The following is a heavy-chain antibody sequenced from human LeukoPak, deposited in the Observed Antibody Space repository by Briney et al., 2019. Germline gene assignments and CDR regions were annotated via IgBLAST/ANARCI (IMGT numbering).Heavy chain of an antibody. D-gene: IGHD3-22*01. CDR2: IYPGNADA. V-gene: IGHV5-51*01. CDR1: GYSLINHW. CDR3: ARQGSYDNSGYSFDY. J-gene: IGHJ4*02. Sequence: GESLKISCKASGYSLINHWIGWVRQMPGKGLDWMGIIYPGNADATYSPSFQGQVTISADKSTTTVYLQWSSLKASDTAMYYCARQGSYDNSGYSFDYWGQGTLATVSS.